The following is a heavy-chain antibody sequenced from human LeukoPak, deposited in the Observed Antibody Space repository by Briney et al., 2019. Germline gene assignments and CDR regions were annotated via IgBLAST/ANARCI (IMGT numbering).Heavy chain of an antibody. CDR3: ASAPYDYVWGSYRFDY. J-gene: IGHJ4*02. CDR2: ISSSGSTI. D-gene: IGHD3-16*02. CDR1: GFTFSSYE. Sequence: PGGSLRLSCAASGFTFSSYEMNWVRRAPGKGLEWVSYISSSGSTIYYADSVKGRFTISRDNAKNSLYLQMNSLRAEDTAVYYCASAPYDYVWGSYRFDYWGQGTLVTVSS. V-gene: IGHV3-48*03.